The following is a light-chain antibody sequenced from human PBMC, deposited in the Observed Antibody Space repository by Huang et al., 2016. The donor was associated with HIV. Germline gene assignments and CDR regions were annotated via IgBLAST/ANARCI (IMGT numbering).Light chain of an antibody. Sequence: IRMTQSPSSLSASTGVRVTITCRANQDINHLLGWYQPRPGSVPILLIYAASTLQRGVPSSFSGNGSGTDFTLTIGCLHSEDVATYYCQQYDIHPLTFGPGTRVDIK. V-gene: IGKV1-8*01. CDR2: AAS. CDR3: QQYDIHPLT. J-gene: IGKJ3*01. CDR1: QDINHL.